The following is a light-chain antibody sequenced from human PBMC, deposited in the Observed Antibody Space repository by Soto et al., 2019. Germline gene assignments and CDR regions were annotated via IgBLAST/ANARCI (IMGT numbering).Light chain of an antibody. J-gene: IGLJ1*01. CDR3: QSYDGSLSYV. CDR1: SSNIGAGYD. V-gene: IGLV1-40*01. Sequence: QSVLTQPPSVSGAPGQRVTISCTGSSSNIGAGYDVHWYQQLPGTAPNLLIYGNSNRPSGVPDRFSGSKSGTSASLAITGLQAEDEADYYCQSYDGSLSYVFGTGTKVTVL. CDR2: GNS.